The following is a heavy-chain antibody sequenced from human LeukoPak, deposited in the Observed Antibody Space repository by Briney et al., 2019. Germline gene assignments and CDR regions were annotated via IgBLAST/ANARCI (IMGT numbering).Heavy chain of an antibody. CDR2: IKQDGSEE. V-gene: IGHV3-7*01. CDR1: GFTFSSYW. D-gene: IGHD6-6*01. J-gene: IGHJ4*02. CDR3: ARAHSSSLPLTYRY. Sequence: GGSLRLSCAASGFTFSSYWMSWVRQAPGKGLEWVANIKQDGSEEYYVDSVKGRFTISRDNAKNSLYLQMNSLRAEDTAVYYCARAHSSSLPLTYRYWGQGTLVTVSS.